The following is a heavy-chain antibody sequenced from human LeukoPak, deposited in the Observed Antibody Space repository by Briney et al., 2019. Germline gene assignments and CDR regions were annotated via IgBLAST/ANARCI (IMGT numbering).Heavy chain of an antibody. Sequence: PGRSLRLSCAASGFTFSSYGMHWVRQAPGKGLEWVAVISYDGSNKYYADSVKGRFTISRDNSKNTLYLQMNSLRAEDTAVYYCANTYYYDSSGYYYNYWGQGTLVTVSS. CDR1: GFTFSSYG. D-gene: IGHD3-22*01. CDR3: ANTYYYDSSGYYYNY. V-gene: IGHV3-30*18. CDR2: ISYDGSNK. J-gene: IGHJ4*02.